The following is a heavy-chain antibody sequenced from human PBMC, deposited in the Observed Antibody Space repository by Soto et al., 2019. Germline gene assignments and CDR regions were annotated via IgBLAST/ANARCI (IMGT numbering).Heavy chain of an antibody. Sequence: GASVKVSCKASGYTFTGYYMHWVRQAPGQGLEWMGWINPNSGGTNYAQKFQGRVTMTRDTSISTAYMELSRLRSDDTAVYYCARDPPAGVGGMDAWGQGTTVTVSS. V-gene: IGHV1-2*02. D-gene: IGHD1-26*01. CDR1: GYTFTGYY. CDR2: INPNSGGT. J-gene: IGHJ6*02. CDR3: ARDPPAGVGGMDA.